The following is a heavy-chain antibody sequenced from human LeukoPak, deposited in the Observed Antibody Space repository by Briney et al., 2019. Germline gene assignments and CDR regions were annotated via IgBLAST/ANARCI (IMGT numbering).Heavy chain of an antibody. J-gene: IGHJ4*02. V-gene: IGHV5-51*01. CDR2: IYPDDSDT. D-gene: IGHD2-15*01. CDR3: ARSGRLGYCSGGSCFRWDY. CDR1: GYSFTNYW. Sequence: GESLEISCKVSGYSFTNYWIGRVRQMPGKGLEWMGIIYPDDSDTKYSPSFQGQVTISADKSISTAYLQWSSLKASDTAMYYCARSGRLGYCSGGSCFRWDYWGQGTLVTVSS.